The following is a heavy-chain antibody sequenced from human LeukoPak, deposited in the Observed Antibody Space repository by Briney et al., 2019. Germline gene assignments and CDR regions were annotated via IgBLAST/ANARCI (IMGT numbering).Heavy chain of an antibody. D-gene: IGHD3-9*01. Sequence: SETLSLTCTVSGGSISSYYWSWIRQPPGKGLEWIGYIYYSGSTNYNPSLKSRVTISVDTSKNQFSLKLSSVTAADTAVYYCARRGKYYDILTGYYGYYFDYWGQGTLVTVSS. J-gene: IGHJ4*02. CDR3: ARRGKYYDILTGYYGYYFDY. CDR1: GGSISSYY. CDR2: IYYSGST. V-gene: IGHV4-59*08.